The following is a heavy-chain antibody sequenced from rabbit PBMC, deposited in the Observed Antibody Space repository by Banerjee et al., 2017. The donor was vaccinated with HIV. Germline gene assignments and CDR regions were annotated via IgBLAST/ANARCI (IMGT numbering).Heavy chain of an antibody. CDR2: MITDSTEIT. D-gene: IGHD1-1*01. J-gene: IGHJ4*01. CDR3: ARAAYASSSGYSHFNL. V-gene: IGHV1S40*01. Sequence: QSLEESGGDLVKPGASLTLTCTASGLDFSSSYHMCWVRQAPGKGLEWLACMITDSTEITYSASWAKGRFTISKTSSTTVTLQMTSLTAADTATYSCARAAYASSSGYSHFNLWGPGTLVTVS. CDR1: GLDFSSSYH.